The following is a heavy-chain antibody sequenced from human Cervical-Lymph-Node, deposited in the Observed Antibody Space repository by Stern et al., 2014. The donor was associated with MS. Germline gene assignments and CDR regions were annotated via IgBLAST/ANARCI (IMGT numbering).Heavy chain of an antibody. V-gene: IGHV1-8*01. CDR3: ARGREVYMVTSAFDS. J-gene: IGHJ4*02. CDR2: IDPNSDTT. Sequence: QLVQSGAEVKKPGASVKVSCKASGYTFSNFDINWVRQATGQGLEWMGRIDPNSDTTRYAQKFQGRVTMTRDTSISTAYMELSSLRSDDTAVYYCARGREVYMVTSAFDSWGQGTLVTVSS. CDR1: GYTFSNFD. D-gene: IGHD2-21*02.